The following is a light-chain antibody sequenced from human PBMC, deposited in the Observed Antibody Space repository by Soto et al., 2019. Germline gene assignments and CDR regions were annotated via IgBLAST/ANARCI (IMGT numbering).Light chain of an antibody. CDR2: ATS. CDR1: QDIGGW. Sequence: DIQMTQSPSSVSASVGDRVTITCRASQDIGGWLAWYQQKPGKAPILLIYATSTLKSGVPSRFSGSGAGPNFTLTINSLQTEDFATSYCQQANSFPLTLGGGTKVEI. CDR3: QQANSFPLT. V-gene: IGKV1D-12*01. J-gene: IGKJ4*01.